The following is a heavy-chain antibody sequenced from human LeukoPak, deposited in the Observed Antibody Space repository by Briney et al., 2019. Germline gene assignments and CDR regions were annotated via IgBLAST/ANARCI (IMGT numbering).Heavy chain of an antibody. D-gene: IGHD6-19*01. Sequence: GGSLRLSCAASGFTFSNAWMSWVRQARGKGLEWVGRIKSKTDGGTTDYAAPVKGRFTISRDDSKNTLYLQMNSLKTEDTAAYYCTTDLSAVAGTFDYWGQGTLVTVSS. CDR3: TTDLSAVAGTFDY. J-gene: IGHJ4*02. V-gene: IGHV3-15*01. CDR2: IKSKTDGGTT. CDR1: GFTFSNAW.